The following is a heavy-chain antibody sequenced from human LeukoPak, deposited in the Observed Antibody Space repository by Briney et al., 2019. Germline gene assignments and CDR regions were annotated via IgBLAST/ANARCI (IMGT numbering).Heavy chain of an antibody. Sequence: PGGSLRLSCAASGFTFSSYAMSWVRQAPGKGPEWVSAISGSGGSTYYADSVKGRFTISRDNSKNTLYLQMNSLRAEDTAVYYCARGKSATIFGAGYYYMDVWGKGTTVTVSS. D-gene: IGHD3-3*01. J-gene: IGHJ6*03. V-gene: IGHV3-23*01. CDR2: ISGSGGST. CDR3: ARGKSATIFGAGYYYMDV. CDR1: GFTFSSYA.